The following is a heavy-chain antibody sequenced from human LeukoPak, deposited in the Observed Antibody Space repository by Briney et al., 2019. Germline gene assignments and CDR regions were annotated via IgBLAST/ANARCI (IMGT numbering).Heavy chain of an antibody. J-gene: IGHJ4*02. CDR3: ARVPSGGRVDY. CDR1: GFTFSSYA. CDR2: ISYDGSNK. V-gene: IGHV3-30-3*01. D-gene: IGHD3-10*01. Sequence: PGGSLRLSCAASGFTFSSYAMSWVRQAPGKGLEWVAVISYDGSNKYYADSVKGRFTISRDNSKNTLYLQMNSLRAEDTAVYYCARVPSGGRVDYWGQGTLVTVSS.